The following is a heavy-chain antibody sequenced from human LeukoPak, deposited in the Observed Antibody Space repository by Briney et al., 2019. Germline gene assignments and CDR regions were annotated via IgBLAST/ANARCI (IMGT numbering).Heavy chain of an antibody. D-gene: IGHD3-10*01. CDR2: ISYDGSNK. CDR1: GFTFSSYA. V-gene: IGHV3-30*04. CDR3: ARGSDLITMVRGVNYPEAWFDP. J-gene: IGHJ5*02. Sequence: PGGSLRLSCAASGFTFSSYAMHWVRQAPGKGLEWVAVISYDGSNKYYADSVKGRFTISRDNSKNTLYLQMNSLRAEDTAVYYCARGSDLITMVRGVNYPEAWFDPWGQGTLVTVSS.